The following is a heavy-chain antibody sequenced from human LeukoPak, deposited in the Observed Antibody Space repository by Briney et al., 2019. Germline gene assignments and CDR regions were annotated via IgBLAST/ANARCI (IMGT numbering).Heavy chain of an antibody. J-gene: IGHJ6*03. V-gene: IGHV4-4*07. Sequence: PSETLSLTCTVSGGSISSYYWSWIRQPAGKGLEWIGRIYTSGSTNYNPSLKSRVTMSVDTSKNQFSLKLSSVTAADTAVYYCARSVRGAMSGYYYYMDVWGKGTTVTISS. CDR3: ARSVRGAMSGYYYYMDV. CDR1: GGSISSYY. D-gene: IGHD3-10*01. CDR2: IYTSGST.